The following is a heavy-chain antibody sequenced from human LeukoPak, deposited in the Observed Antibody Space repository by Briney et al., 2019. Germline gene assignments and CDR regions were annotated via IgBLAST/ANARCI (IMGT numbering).Heavy chain of an antibody. V-gene: IGHV3-74*01. D-gene: IGHD3-22*01. CDR1: GFTFSRYR. Sequence: QPGGSLRLSCAASGFTFSRYRMHWVRQAPGKGLVWVSRINSDGSDTNYADSVKGRFTISRDNAKNSLYLQMNSLRAEDTALYYCARAALAHKEYYYDSSGYRDDAFDIWGQGTMVTVSS. J-gene: IGHJ3*02. CDR3: ARAALAHKEYYYDSSGYRDDAFDI. CDR2: INSDGSDT.